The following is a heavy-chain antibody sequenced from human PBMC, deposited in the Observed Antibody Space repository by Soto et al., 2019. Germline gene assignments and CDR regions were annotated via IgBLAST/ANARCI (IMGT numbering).Heavy chain of an antibody. J-gene: IGHJ5*02. CDR3: VRDQYSGYDIAL. V-gene: IGHV4-30-4*01. CDR1: GASIAGCSYY. CDR2: IPSRGRP. Sequence: SETLSLTCSVSGASIAGCSYYWSWFRQRPGKGLEWIGYIPSRGRPFYNPSLTSRGTISADSSKNQLSLQLTSVTAADTAVYYCVRDQYSGYDIALWGQGNLVTVSS. D-gene: IGHD5-12*01.